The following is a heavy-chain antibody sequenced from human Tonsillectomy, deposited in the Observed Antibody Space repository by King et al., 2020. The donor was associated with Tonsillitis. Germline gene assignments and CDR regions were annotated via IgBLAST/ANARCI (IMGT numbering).Heavy chain of an antibody. CDR1: GDTFSSYA. D-gene: IGHD3-3*01. CDR3: ARDSLGVAFDY. J-gene: IGHJ4*02. CDR2: NIPILGMA. Sequence: QLVQSGAEVKKPGASVKVSCKASGDTFSSYAISWVRQAPGQGLEWMGRNIPILGMANYAQQFQGRVTITADKSTSTAYMELSSLISEDTAVYYCARDSLGVAFDYWGQGTLVTVSS. V-gene: IGHV1-69*09.